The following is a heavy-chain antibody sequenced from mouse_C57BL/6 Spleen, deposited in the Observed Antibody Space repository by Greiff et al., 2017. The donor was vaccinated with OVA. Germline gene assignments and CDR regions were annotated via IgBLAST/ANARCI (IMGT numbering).Heavy chain of an antibody. D-gene: IGHD1-1*01. CDR2: INPSNGGT. CDR3: ARSLSYYYGTSYYFDY. Sequence: QVQLQQSGTELVKPGASVKLSCKASGYTFTSYWMHWVKQRPGQGLEWIGNINPSNGGTNYNEKFKSKATLTVDKSSSTAYMQLSSLTSEDSAVYYCARSLSYYYGTSYYFDYWGQGTTLTVSS. CDR1: GYTFTSYW. V-gene: IGHV1-53*01. J-gene: IGHJ2*01.